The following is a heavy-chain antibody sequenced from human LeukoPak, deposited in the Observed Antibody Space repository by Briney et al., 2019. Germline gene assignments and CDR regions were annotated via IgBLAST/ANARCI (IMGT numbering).Heavy chain of an antibody. CDR2: IKEDGSEK. Sequence: GGSLRLSCVASGFTFSSYWMSWVRQAPGKGLEWVANIKEDGSEKYYVDSVKGRFTISRDNAKNSLYLQMNSLRAEDTAVYYCARDSGGWEPWGQGTLVTVSS. V-gene: IGHV3-7*01. CDR1: GFTFSSYW. CDR3: ARDSGGWEP. D-gene: IGHD2-15*01. J-gene: IGHJ5*02.